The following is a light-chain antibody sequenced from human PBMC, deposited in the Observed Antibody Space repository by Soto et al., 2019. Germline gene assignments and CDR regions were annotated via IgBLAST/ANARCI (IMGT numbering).Light chain of an antibody. CDR2: EGS. CDR3: CSYAGSSSVL. V-gene: IGLV2-23*01. CDR1: SSDVGSYNL. J-gene: IGLJ2*01. Sequence: QSALTQPASVSGSPGQSNTISCTGTSSDVGSYNLVSWYQQYPGKAPKLIIYEGSKRPSGVSNRFSGSKSGNTASLTISGLQAEDEAHYYCCSYAGSSSVLFGGGTKLTVL.